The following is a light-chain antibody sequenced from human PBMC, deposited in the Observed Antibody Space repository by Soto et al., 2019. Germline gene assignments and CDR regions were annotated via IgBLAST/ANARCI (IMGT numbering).Light chain of an antibody. J-gene: IGKJ5*01. CDR2: DAS. V-gene: IGKV3-11*01. CDR1: QSINSN. CDR3: QQRSNWPT. Sequence: EIVMTQSPATLSVSPGERATLSCRASQSINSNLAWYQQKPGQAPRLLIYDASNRATGIPARFSGSGSGTDFTLTISSLEPEDFAVYYCQQRSNWPTFGQGTRLEIK.